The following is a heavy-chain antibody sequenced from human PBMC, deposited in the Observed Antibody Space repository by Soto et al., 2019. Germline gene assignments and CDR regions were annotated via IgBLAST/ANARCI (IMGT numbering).Heavy chain of an antibody. CDR1: GYTFTSYG. CDR3: ARDAPLYCSGGSCYHWFAP. J-gene: IGHJ5*02. CDR2: ISAYNGNT. V-gene: IGHV1-18*01. D-gene: IGHD2-15*01. Sequence: ASVKVSCKASGYTFTSYGISWVRQAPGQGLEWMGWISAYNGNTNYAQKLQGRVTMTTDTSTSTAYMELRSLRAEDTAVYYCARDAPLYCSGGSCYHWFAPWGQGTLVTVSS.